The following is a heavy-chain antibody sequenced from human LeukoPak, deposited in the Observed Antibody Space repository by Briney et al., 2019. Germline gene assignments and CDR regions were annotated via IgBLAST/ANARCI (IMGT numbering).Heavy chain of an antibody. CDR1: GYTLTSYG. D-gene: IGHD5/OR15-5a*01. Sequence: ASVKVSCKASGYTLTSYGISWVRQAPGEGLEWMGWISAYTGNTNYAQKLQGRVTMTTDTSTSTAYMELRSLRSDDTAVYYCAREVSTLFDYWGQGTLVTVSS. CDR3: AREVSTLFDY. CDR2: ISAYTGNT. V-gene: IGHV1-18*01. J-gene: IGHJ4*02.